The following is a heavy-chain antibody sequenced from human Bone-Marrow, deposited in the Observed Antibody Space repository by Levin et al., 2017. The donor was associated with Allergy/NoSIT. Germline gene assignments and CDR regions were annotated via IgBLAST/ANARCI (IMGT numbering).Heavy chain of an antibody. D-gene: IGHD6-19*01. J-gene: IGHJ3*01. CDR3: AREMAGTAADTFDL. V-gene: IGHV1-18*01. CDR2: ISPYNGDT. Sequence: ASVKVSCKASGFSLSNFGLTWVRQAPGQGLEWMGWISPYNGDTKYAQKLQGRVTMTTDTSTSTAHMELRSLRFDDTAVYYCAREMAGTAADTFDLWGQGTMVTVSS. CDR1: GFSLSNFG.